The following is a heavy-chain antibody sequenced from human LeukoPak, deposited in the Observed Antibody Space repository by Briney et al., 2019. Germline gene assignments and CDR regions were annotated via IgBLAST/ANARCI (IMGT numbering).Heavy chain of an antibody. J-gene: IGHJ3*02. V-gene: IGHV5-51*01. CDR3: ARPVVTPVDAFDI. D-gene: IGHD4-23*01. CDR2: IYPGDSDT. Sequence: GESLKISCKGSGYSFTSYWIGWVRQMPGKGLEWMGIIYPGDSDTRYSPSFQGQVTISADKSISTAYLQWSSLKASDTAMYYCARPVVTPVDAFDIWGQGTMVTVSS. CDR1: GYSFTSYW.